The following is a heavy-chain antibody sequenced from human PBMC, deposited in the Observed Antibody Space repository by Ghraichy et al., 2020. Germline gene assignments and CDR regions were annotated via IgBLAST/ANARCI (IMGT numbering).Heavy chain of an antibody. J-gene: IGHJ4*02. CDR2: IKPDGSKT. Sequence: GGSLRLSCAASGFTFSGYGMSWVRQAPGKGLEWVAIIKPDGSKTNYVDSVKGRFTISRDNAKTSLYLEMNSLRADDTAVYYCARDWGGTLAAGDYWGQGTLVTVSS. CDR3: ARDWGGTLAAGDY. V-gene: IGHV3-7*01. CDR1: GFTFSGYG. D-gene: IGHD6-13*01.